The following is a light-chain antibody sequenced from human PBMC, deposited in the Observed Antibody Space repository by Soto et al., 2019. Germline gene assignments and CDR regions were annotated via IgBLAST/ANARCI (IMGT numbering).Light chain of an antibody. V-gene: IGKV3-20*01. CDR2: GAS. Sequence: EIVLTQSPGTLSLSPAERATLSCRASQSVSSSYLAWYKQKPGQAPRLLIYGASRRATDISDRFRGSGSGTDFTLTIVRLEPEDFAVYFCQQYGGSLTFGGGTKVEIK. CDR1: QSVSSSY. J-gene: IGKJ4*01. CDR3: QQYGGSLT.